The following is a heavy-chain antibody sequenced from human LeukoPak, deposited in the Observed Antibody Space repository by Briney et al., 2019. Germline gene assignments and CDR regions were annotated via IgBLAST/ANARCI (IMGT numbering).Heavy chain of an antibody. J-gene: IGHJ3*02. V-gene: IGHV1-69*13. Sequence: SVKVSCKASGGTFSSYAISWVRQAPGQGLEWMGGIIPIFGTANYAQKFQGRVTITADESTSTAYMELSSLRSEDTAVYYCARVSMIVVGSAFDIWGQGTMVTVSS. CDR1: GGTFSSYA. CDR3: ARVSMIVVGSAFDI. CDR2: IIPIFGTA. D-gene: IGHD3-22*01.